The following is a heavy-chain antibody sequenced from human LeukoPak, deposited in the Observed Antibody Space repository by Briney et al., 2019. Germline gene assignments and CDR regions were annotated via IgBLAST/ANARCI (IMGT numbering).Heavy chain of an antibody. CDR2: IYYSGST. J-gene: IGHJ4*02. CDR1: GGSISSSIYY. Sequence: SETLSLTCSVSGGSISSSIYYWGWIRQPPGKGLEWIGYIYYSGSTYYNPSLKSRVTISVDTSKNQFSLKLSSVTAADTAVYYCAREGPPFDYWGQGTLVTVSS. CDR3: AREGPPFDY. V-gene: IGHV4-39*07.